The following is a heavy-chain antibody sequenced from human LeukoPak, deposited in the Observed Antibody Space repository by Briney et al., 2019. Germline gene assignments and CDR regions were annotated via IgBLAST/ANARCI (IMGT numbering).Heavy chain of an antibody. Sequence: GGSLRLSCAASGFTFSSYNMNWVRQAPGKGLEWVSSISTSSIYIYYTESVEGRFTISRDNAKSSLYLQMNSLRAEDTAVYYCARGNIGVAGHENWFDPWGQGTLVTVSS. CDR2: ISTSSIYI. CDR3: ARGNIGVAGHENWFDP. V-gene: IGHV3-21*01. D-gene: IGHD6-19*01. CDR1: GFTFSSYN. J-gene: IGHJ5*02.